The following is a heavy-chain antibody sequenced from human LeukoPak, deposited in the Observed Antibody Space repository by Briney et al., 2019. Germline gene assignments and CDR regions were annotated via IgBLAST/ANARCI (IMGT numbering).Heavy chain of an antibody. CDR3: ARATGYSSSCLDY. CDR1: GYTFTGYY. Sequence: ASVKVSCKASGYTFTGYYMHWVRQAPGQGLEWMGWINPNSGGTNYAQKIQGRVTMTRDTSISTAYMKLSRLRSDDTAVYYCARATGYSSSCLDYWGQGTLVTVSS. V-gene: IGHV1-2*02. D-gene: IGHD6-13*01. J-gene: IGHJ4*02. CDR2: INPNSGGT.